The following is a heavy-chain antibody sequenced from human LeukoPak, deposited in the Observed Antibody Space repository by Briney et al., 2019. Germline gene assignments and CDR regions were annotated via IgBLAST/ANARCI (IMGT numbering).Heavy chain of an antibody. CDR3: ARDGDIVEVPAAMPVGGMDV. CDR1: GYTFTSYG. D-gene: IGHD2-2*01. CDR2: ISAYNGNT. V-gene: IGHV1-18*04. Sequence: ASVKVSCKASGYTFTSYGISWVRQAPGQGLEWMGWISAYNGNTNYAQKLQGRVTMTTDTSTSTAYMELRSLRSDDTAVYYCARDGDIVEVPAAMPVGGMDVWGKGTTVTVSS. J-gene: IGHJ6*04.